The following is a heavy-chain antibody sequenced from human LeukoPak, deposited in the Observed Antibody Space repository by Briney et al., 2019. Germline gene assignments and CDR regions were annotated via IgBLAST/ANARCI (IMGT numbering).Heavy chain of an antibody. CDR3: ARGVRGYSYGYGLDY. Sequence: PSETLSLTCAVYGGSFSGYYWSRIRQPPGKGLEWIGYIYYSGSTNYNPSLKSRVTISVDTSKNQFSLKLSSVTAADTAVYYCARGVRGYSYGYGLDYWGQGTLVTVSS. J-gene: IGHJ4*02. CDR2: IYYSGST. V-gene: IGHV4-59*01. CDR1: GGSFSGYY. D-gene: IGHD5-18*01.